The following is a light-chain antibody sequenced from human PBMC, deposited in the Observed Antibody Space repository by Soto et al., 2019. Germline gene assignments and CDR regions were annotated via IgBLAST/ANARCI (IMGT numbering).Light chain of an antibody. V-gene: IGKV3-20*01. J-gene: IGKJ2*01. CDR2: GAS. CDR3: QQYGSSSYT. CDR1: QSVSSSY. Sequence: EIVLTQSPGTLSLSPGERATLSCRASQSVSSSYLAWYQQKPGQAPRLLIYGASSMATDIPDRFSGSGSGTDFTLTISRLEPEDFAVYYCQQYGSSSYTFGQGTKLEIK.